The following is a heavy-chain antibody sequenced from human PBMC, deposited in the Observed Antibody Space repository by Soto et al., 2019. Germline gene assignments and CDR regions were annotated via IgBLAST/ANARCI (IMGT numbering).Heavy chain of an antibody. Sequence: QVQLQESGPGLVKPSETLSLTCTVSGDSVTTGSYYWSWIRQPPGKTLEWIGYIYYSGSTNYNPSLKSRATMYTDTSGRHFSLNLTSVTADDTAVYFCAKRDYAFDSWGQGTLVTVSS. CDR1: GDSVTTGSYY. V-gene: IGHV4-61*01. D-gene: IGHD4-17*01. CDR3: AKRDYAFDS. J-gene: IGHJ4*02. CDR2: IYYSGST.